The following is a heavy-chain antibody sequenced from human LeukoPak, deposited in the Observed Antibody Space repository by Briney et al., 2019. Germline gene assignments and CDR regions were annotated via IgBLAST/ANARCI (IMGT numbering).Heavy chain of an antibody. J-gene: IGHJ6*02. V-gene: IGHV3-21*01. CDR2: ISSSSSYI. CDR3: ARASALSVLDVVHYYYGMDV. D-gene: IGHD3/OR15-3a*01. CDR1: GFTFSSYS. Sequence: GESLRLSCAASGFTFSSYSMNWVRQAPGKGLEWVSSISSSSSYIYYADSVKGRFTISRDNAKNSLYLQMNSLRAEDTAVYYCARASALSVLDVVHYYYGMDVWGQGTTVTVSS.